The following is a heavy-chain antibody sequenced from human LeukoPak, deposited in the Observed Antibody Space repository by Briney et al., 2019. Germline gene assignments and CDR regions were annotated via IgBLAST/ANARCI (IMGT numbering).Heavy chain of an antibody. D-gene: IGHD6-19*01. CDR1: GYTFTSYD. CDR2: MNPNSGNT. CDR3: ARGEEWLLDWFAP. Sequence: ASVKVSCKASGYTFTSYDINWVRQATGQGLEWRGWMNPNSGNTGYAQKFHGRVTMTRNTSTSTAYMELSSLRSEDTAVYYCARGEEWLLDWFAPWGQGTLVTVSS. V-gene: IGHV1-8*01. J-gene: IGHJ5*02.